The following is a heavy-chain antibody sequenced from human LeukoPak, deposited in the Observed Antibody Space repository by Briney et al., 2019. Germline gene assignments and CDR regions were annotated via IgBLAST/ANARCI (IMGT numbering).Heavy chain of an antibody. Sequence: GGSLRLSCVASGFTFSTSWMHWVRQAPGKALVWVSRINDDGSRINYADSVKGRFTISRDNAKNTLYLQMSSLRAEDTAVYYCARALGSYSDYWGQGTLVSVSS. J-gene: IGHJ4*02. CDR2: INDDGSRI. CDR3: ARALGSYSDY. V-gene: IGHV3-74*01. CDR1: GFTFSTSW. D-gene: IGHD1-26*01.